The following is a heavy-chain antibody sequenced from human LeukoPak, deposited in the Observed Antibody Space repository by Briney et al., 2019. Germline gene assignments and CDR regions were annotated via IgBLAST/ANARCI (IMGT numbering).Heavy chain of an antibody. V-gene: IGHV5-51*03. CDR3: ATRIAARRGFDY. D-gene: IGHD6-6*01. CDR1: GYTFTRYW. CDR2: IYPGDSDT. J-gene: IGHJ4*02. Sequence: GESLKTCRKASGYTFTRYWIGWVRQRPGEGMEWMGFIYPGDSDTRYSPSFQGQVTISADKSISTAYLQWSSLKASDTAMYYCATRIAARRGFDYWGQETLVPVSS.